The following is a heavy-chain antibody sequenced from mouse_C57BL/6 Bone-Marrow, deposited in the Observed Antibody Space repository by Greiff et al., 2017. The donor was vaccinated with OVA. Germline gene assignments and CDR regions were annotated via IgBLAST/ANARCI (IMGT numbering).Heavy chain of an antibody. D-gene: IGHD4-1*01. CDR1: GFTFSDYY. V-gene: IGHV5-12*01. CDR2: ISNGGGST. J-gene: IGHJ4*01. Sequence: EVMLVESGGGLVQPGGSLKLSCAASGFTFSDYYMYWVRQTPGKRLEWVAYISNGGGSTYYPDTVKGRFTIASDNARNNPYLQMSRLKSDDTAMYYCAGHPRLTGTDAMDYWGQGTSVTVSS. CDR3: AGHPRLTGTDAMDY.